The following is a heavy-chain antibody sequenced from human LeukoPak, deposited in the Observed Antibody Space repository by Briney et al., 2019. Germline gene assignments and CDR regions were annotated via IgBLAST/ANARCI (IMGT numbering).Heavy chain of an antibody. CDR3: ARPYYYDSRIDP. V-gene: IGHV4-39*01. D-gene: IGHD3-22*01. J-gene: IGHJ5*02. Sequence: SETLSLTCTVSGGSIGSSSYYWGWIRQPPGKGLEWIGSIYYSGSTDYNPSLKSRVTISVDTSKNQFSLKLSSVTAADTAVYYCARPYYYDSRIDPWGQGILVTVSS. CDR2: IYYSGST. CDR1: GGSIGSSSYY.